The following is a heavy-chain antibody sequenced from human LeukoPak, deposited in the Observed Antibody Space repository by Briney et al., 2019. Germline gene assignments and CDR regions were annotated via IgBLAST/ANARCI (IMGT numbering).Heavy chain of an antibody. CDR3: AKDSVARNGVYDAFDI. V-gene: IGHV3-23*01. J-gene: IGHJ3*02. D-gene: IGHD2-8*01. CDR2: VSGGGDTT. Sequence: GGSLRLSCVASGFTFSEYAMNWVRQAPGKGLEWVAGVSGGGDTTYYADSVKGHLTISRDNSKNTLYLQLNSLRAEDTPVFYCAKDSVARNGVYDAFDIWGQGTMVTVSS. CDR1: GFTFSEYA.